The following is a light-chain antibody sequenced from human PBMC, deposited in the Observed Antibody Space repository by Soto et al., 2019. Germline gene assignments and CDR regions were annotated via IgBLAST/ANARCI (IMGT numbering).Light chain of an antibody. CDR3: QQYESYSQLT. Sequence: DIQMTQSPSILSASVGDRVTITCRASQSIRSWLAWYQQKPGKAPKLLIYDAYRLESGVPSRFSGRRSGTEFTLTIAGLQPEDFATYYCQQYESYSQLTFGGGPKVEIK. CDR1: QSIRSW. CDR2: DAY. V-gene: IGKV1-5*01. J-gene: IGKJ4*02.